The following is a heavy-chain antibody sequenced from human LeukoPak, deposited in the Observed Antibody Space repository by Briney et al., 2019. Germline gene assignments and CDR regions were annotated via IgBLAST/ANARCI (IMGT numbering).Heavy chain of an antibody. V-gene: IGHV4-34*01. CDR2: ITHSGST. CDR1: GGSFSGYY. D-gene: IGHD4-11*01. CDR3: ARDYTS. J-gene: IGHJ3*01. Sequence: PSETLSLTCAVSGGSFSGYYWSWIRQPPGKGLEWIGEITHSGSTTYNSSLKSRVTISADTSKSQFSLKLNSVTAADTAVYYCARDYTSWGQGTMVTVSS.